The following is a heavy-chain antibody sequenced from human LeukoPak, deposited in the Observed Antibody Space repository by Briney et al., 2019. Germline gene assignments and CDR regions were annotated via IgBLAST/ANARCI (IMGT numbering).Heavy chain of an antibody. D-gene: IGHD3-9*01. J-gene: IGHJ4*02. CDR3: ARMGLDILTGYYHDY. CDR1: GYTFTSYY. CDR2: INPSGGST. V-gene: IGHV1-46*01. Sequence: ASVKVSCKASGYTFTSYYMHWVRQAPGQGLEWMGIINPSGGSTSYAQKFQGRVTMTRDTPTSTVYMELSSLRSEDTAVYYCARMGLDILTGYYHDYWGQGTLVTVSS.